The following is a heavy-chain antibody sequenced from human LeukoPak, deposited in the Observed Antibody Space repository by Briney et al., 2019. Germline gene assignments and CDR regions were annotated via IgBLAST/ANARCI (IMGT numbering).Heavy chain of an antibody. V-gene: IGHV3-66*01. CDR2: IYSGGST. Sequence: PGGSLRLSCAASGFTVSSNYMSWVRQAPGKGLEWVSVIYSGGSTYYADSVKGRFTISRDNSKNTLYLQMNSLRAEDTAVYYCAREPTDTYYYDSSGYPDYWGQGTLVTVSS. CDR3: AREPTDTYYYDSSGYPDY. D-gene: IGHD3-22*01. J-gene: IGHJ4*02. CDR1: GFTVSSNY.